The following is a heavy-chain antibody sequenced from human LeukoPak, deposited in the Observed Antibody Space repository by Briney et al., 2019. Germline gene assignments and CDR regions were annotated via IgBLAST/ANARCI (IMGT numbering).Heavy chain of an antibody. CDR1: GFTFSSYS. Sequence: GGSLRLSCAASGFTFSSYSMNWVRQAPGKGLEWVSSISSSSSYIYYADSVKGRFTISRDNAKSSLYLQMNSLRAEDTAVYYCARDGRIAVVYWGQGTLVTVSS. CDR2: ISSSSSYI. V-gene: IGHV3-21*01. CDR3: ARDGRIAVVY. J-gene: IGHJ4*02. D-gene: IGHD6-19*01.